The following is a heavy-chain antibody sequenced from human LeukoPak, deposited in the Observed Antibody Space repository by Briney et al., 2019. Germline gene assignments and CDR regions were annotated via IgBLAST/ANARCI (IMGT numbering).Heavy chain of an antibody. CDR1: GYTFTGYY. CDR3: ARDHYMVRGVSRLY. CDR2: INTNTGNP. D-gene: IGHD3-10*01. Sequence: ASVKVSCKASGYTFTGYYIHWVRQAPGQGLEWMGWINTNTGNPTYAQGFTGRFVFSLDTSVSTAYLQISSLKAEDTAVYYCARDHYMVRGVSRLYWGQGTLVTVSS. J-gene: IGHJ4*02. V-gene: IGHV7-4-1*02.